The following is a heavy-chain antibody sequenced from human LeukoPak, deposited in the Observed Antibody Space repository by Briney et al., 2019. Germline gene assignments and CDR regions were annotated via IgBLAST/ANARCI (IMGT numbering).Heavy chain of an antibody. CDR3: ARDLSTVATTYYFDY. CDR2: TSSSSSYI. J-gene: IGHJ4*02. D-gene: IGHD5-12*01. CDR1: GVTFSSYS. V-gene: IGHV3-21*01. Sequence: GGSLRLSCAASGVTFSSYSMNWVRQAPGKGLEWVSSTSSSSSYIYYADSVKGRFTISRDNAKNSLYLQMNSLRAEDTAVYYCARDLSTVATTYYFDYWGQGTLVTVSS.